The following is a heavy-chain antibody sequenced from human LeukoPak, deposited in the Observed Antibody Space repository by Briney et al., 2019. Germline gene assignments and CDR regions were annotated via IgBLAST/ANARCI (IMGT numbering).Heavy chain of an antibody. CDR1: GGSFSGYY. D-gene: IGHD1-7*01. CDR2: INHSRST. J-gene: IGHJ4*02. CDR3: ARTPLTGTTKGYFDY. Sequence: PSETLSLTCAVYGGSFSGYYWSWIRQPPGKGLEWIGEINHSRSTNYNPSLKSRVTISVDTSKNQFSLKLSSVTAADTAVYYCARTPLTGTTKGYFDYWGQGTLVTVSS. V-gene: IGHV4-34*01.